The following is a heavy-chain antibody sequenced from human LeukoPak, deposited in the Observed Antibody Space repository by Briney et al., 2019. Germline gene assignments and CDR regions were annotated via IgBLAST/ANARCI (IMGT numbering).Heavy chain of an antibody. Sequence: PSETLSLTCTVSGGSISSGDYYWSWIRQPPGKGLEWIGYIYYSGSTYYNPSLKSRVTISVDTSKNQFSLKLSSVTAADTAVYYCARALYSYGYTRFDYWGQGTLVTVSS. D-gene: IGHD5-18*01. CDR3: ARALYSYGYTRFDY. CDR1: GGSISSGDYY. V-gene: IGHV4-30-4*02. CDR2: IYYSGST. J-gene: IGHJ4*02.